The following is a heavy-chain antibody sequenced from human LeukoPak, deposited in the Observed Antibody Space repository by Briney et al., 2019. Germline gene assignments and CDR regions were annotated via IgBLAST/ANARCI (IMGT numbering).Heavy chain of an antibody. D-gene: IGHD1-14*01. CDR2: IYPGNSDT. CDR1: GYSFTNYW. CDR3: ARVTRTNAFDI. V-gene: IGHV5-51*01. Sequence: GESLKISCKASGYSFTNYWIDWVRQMPGKGLEWMGIIYPGNSDTGNSPSFQGQATISADKSISTAYLQWSSLKASDTAMYYCARVTRTNAFDIWGQGTMVTVSS. J-gene: IGHJ3*02.